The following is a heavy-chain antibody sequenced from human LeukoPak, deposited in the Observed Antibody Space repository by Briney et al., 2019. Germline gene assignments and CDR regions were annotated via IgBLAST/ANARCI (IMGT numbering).Heavy chain of an antibody. CDR3: AREVSTLFDY. D-gene: IGHD5/OR15-5a*01. CDR2: ISAYTVNT. V-gene: IGHV1-18*01. CDR1: GYTFTSYG. J-gene: IGHJ4*01. Sequence: ASVKVSCKASGYTFTSYGISWVRQAPGEGLEWMGWISAYTVNTHYAQKLQGRVTMTTDTPTSTAYMEVRSLRSDDTAVYSCAREVSTLFDYWGQGTLVTVSS.